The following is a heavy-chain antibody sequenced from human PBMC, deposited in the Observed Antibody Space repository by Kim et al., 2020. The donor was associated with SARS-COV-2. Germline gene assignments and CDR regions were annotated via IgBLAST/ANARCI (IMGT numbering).Heavy chain of an antibody. CDR1: GFTFSSYD. V-gene: IGHV3-30-3*01. D-gene: IGHD6-6*01. CDR2: ISYDGSNK. J-gene: IGHJ6*02. CDR3: ARSSGSGMDV. Sequence: GGSLRLSCAASGFTFSSYDMHWVRQAPGKGLEWVAVISYDGSNKYYADSVKGRFTISRDNSKNTLYLQMNSLRAEDTAVYYCARSSGSGMDVWGQGTTVTVSS.